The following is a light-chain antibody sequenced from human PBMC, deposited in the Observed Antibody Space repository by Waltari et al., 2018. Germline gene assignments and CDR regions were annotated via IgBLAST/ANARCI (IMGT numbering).Light chain of an antibody. Sequence: ELVLTQSPATLSLSPGERATLYFRASQSVGNYLAWYQQKPGQPPRLLIYGDSNRATGIPARFSGSGSGTDFILTISSLEPEDFAVYYCQQRSGWPPRLTFGGGTKVEIK. J-gene: IGKJ4*01. CDR2: GDS. CDR1: QSVGNY. V-gene: IGKV3-11*01. CDR3: QQRSGWPPRLT.